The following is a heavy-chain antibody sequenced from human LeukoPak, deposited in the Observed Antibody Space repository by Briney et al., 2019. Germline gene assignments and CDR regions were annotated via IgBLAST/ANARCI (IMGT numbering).Heavy chain of an antibody. CDR2: INHSGST. CDR1: GGSFSGYY. Sequence: SETLSLTCAVYGGSFSGYYWSWIRQPPGKGLEWIGEINHSGSTNYDPSLKSRVTISVDTSKNQFSLKLSSVTAADTAVYYCARTIPTYYYGSGSDRPRSPNNWFDPWGQGTLVTVSS. V-gene: IGHV4-34*01. J-gene: IGHJ5*02. D-gene: IGHD3-10*01. CDR3: ARTIPTYYYGSGSDRPRSPNNWFDP.